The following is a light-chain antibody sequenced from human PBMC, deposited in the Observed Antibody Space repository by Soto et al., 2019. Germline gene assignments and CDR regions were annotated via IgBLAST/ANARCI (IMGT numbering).Light chain of an antibody. CDR3: CSYTSSRTYV. CDR1: SSDVGAYIY. V-gene: IGLV2-14*01. Sequence: LTQPASMSGSPGQSITISCTGTSSDVGAYIYVSWYQHHPGKAPKVMIYEVTNRPSGVSDRFSGSKSGNTASLTISGLQAEDEADYYCCSYTSSRTYVFGTGTKVTVL. CDR2: EVT. J-gene: IGLJ1*01.